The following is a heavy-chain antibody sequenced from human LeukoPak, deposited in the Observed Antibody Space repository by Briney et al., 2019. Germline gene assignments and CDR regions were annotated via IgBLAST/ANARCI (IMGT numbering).Heavy chain of an antibody. CDR2: INHRGST. D-gene: IGHD3-10*01. V-gene: IGHV4-34*01. CDR1: GGSFRGYY. CDR3: AREGKRRPYYGSGTYGMDV. J-gene: IGHJ6*04. Sequence: SETLSLTCAVYGGSFRGYYWSWLRQPPGKGLEWLGEINHRGSTNYNPSLKSRVTISVDTSKNQFSLKLSSVTAADTAVYYCAREGKRRPYYGSGTYGMDVWGKGTTVTVSS.